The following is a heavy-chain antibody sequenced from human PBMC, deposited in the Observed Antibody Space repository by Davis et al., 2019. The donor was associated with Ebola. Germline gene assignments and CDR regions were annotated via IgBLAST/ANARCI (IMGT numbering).Heavy chain of an antibody. CDR3: ARREQWLIRGGYFDY. J-gene: IGHJ4*02. CDR2: IYYSGTT. D-gene: IGHD6-19*01. CDR1: GGSISSSTYF. V-gene: IGHV4-39*01. Sequence: MPSETLSLTCTVSGGSISSSTYFWGWIRQPPGKGLEWIGSIYYSGTTYYNPSLKSRVTISVDTSKNQFSLKLSSVTAADTAVYYCARREQWLIRGGYFDYWGQGTLVTVSS.